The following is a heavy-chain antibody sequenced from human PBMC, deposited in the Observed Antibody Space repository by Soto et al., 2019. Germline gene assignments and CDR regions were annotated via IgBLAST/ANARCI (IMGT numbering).Heavy chain of an antibody. J-gene: IGHJ4*02. V-gene: IGHV3-9*01. CDR2: ISWNSGSI. CDR1: GFTFDDYA. D-gene: IGHD6-19*01. Sequence: EVQLVESGGGLVQPGRSLRRSCAASGFTFDDYAMHWVRQAPGKGLEWVSGISWNSGSIGYADSVKGRFTISRDNAKNSLYLQMNSLRAEDTALYYCAKALSSGSTDFDYWGQGTLVTVSS. CDR3: AKALSSGSTDFDY.